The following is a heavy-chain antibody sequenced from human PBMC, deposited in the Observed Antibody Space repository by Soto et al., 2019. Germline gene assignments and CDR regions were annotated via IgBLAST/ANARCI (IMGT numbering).Heavy chain of an antibody. D-gene: IGHD2-2*01. CDR2: VSKSDYT. Sequence: GGSLRLSCAVSGFYFNNYGINWFRQPPGKGLEWVSSVSKSDYTYYSDSVKGRFTISRDNAKNSVSLQMNSLRAEDTAVYYCAREDSIIIPAVSDFWGQGTLVTVS. CDR1: GFYFNNYG. J-gene: IGHJ4*02. CDR3: AREDSIIIPAVSDF. V-gene: IGHV3-21*01.